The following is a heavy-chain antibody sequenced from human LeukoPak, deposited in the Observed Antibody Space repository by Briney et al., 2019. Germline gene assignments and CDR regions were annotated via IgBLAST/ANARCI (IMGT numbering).Heavy chain of an antibody. CDR2: IHPDGSVQ. V-gene: IGHV3-7*01. D-gene: IGHD2-15*01. Sequence: HPGGSLRLSCVASGVAIRNSWVSWVRQAPGKGLEWVANIHPDGSVQNYVDSVKGRFTISRDNAKNSLYLQINNLRAEDTAVYYCASTFPYCSGDDCALGGQGTLVTVSS. CDR3: ASTFPYCSGDDCAL. J-gene: IGHJ1*01. CDR1: GVAIRNSW.